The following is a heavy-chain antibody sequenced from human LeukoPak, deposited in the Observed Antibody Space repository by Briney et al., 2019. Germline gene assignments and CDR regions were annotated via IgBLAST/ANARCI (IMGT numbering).Heavy chain of an antibody. J-gene: IGHJ4*02. Sequence: GSLRLSCAASGFTFSSYAMSWVRQAPGKGLEWVSAISGSGGSTYYADSVKGRFTISRDNSKNTLYLQMNSLRAEDTAVYYCAKDSLEDIVVVPAAMEFDYWGQGTLVTVSS. V-gene: IGHV3-23*01. D-gene: IGHD2-2*01. CDR3: AKDSLEDIVVVPAAMEFDY. CDR1: GFTFSSYA. CDR2: ISGSGGST.